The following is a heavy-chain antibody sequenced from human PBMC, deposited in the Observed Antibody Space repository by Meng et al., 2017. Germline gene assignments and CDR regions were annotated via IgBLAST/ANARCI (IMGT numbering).Heavy chain of an antibody. CDR2: ISSSGSTI. CDR1: GFTFSDYY. Sequence: GECVGSGGGLVKPGGSLRLSCAASGFTFSDYYMSWIRQAPGKGLEWVSYISSSGSTIYYADSVKGRFTISRDNAKNSLYLQMNSLRAEDTAVYYCARQWELPLTYYFDYWGQGTLVTVSS. CDR3: ARQWELPLTYYFDY. J-gene: IGHJ4*02. V-gene: IGHV3-11*01. D-gene: IGHD1-26*01.